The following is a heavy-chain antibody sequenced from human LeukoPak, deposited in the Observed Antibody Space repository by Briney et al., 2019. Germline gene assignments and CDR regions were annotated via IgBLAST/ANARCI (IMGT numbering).Heavy chain of an antibody. D-gene: IGHD4-11*01. V-gene: IGHV3-30*03. J-gene: IGHJ4*02. CDR2: ISYDGSNK. Sequence: GGSLRLSCAASGFTFSSYSMNWVRQAPGKGLEWVAVISYDGSNKYYADSVKGRFTISRDNSKNTLYLQMNSLRAEDTAVYYCPRGVTTFDYWGQGTLVTVSS. CDR1: GFTFSSYS. CDR3: PRGVTTFDY.